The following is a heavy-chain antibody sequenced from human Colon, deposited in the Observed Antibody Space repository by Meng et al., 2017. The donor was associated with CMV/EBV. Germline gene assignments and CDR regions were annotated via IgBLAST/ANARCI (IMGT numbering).Heavy chain of an antibody. CDR1: GFTFNTFG. CDR3: AKEFVLGNHLDH. Sequence: GGSLRLSCSASGFTFNTFGMHWVRQAPGKGLEWVAFIRYDGTKADYADSVTGRFTISRDNARSSLHLQMTSLRPEDSAVYFCAKEFVLGNHLDHWGQGTLVTVSS. CDR2: IRYDGTKA. D-gene: IGHD2-21*01. J-gene: IGHJ4*02. V-gene: IGHV3-30*02.